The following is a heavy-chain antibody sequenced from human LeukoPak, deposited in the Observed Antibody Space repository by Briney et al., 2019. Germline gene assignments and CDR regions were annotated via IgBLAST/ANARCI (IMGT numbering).Heavy chain of an antibody. Sequence: GESLRLSCAASGFTFKNFAMSWVRQAPGKGLEWVANIKQDGSEKYYVDSVKGRFTISRDNAKNSLYLQMNSLRAEDTAVYYCAREMWQLGGSYYYYGMDVWGQGTTVTVSS. V-gene: IGHV3-7*01. CDR2: IKQDGSEK. D-gene: IGHD6-6*01. J-gene: IGHJ6*02. CDR3: AREMWQLGGSYYYYGMDV. CDR1: GFTFKNFA.